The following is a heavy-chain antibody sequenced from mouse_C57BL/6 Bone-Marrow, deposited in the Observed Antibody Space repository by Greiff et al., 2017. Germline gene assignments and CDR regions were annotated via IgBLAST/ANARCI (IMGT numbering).Heavy chain of an antibody. V-gene: IGHV1-81*01. CDR2: IYPANGNT. D-gene: IGHD2-3*01. J-gene: IGHJ4*01. Sequence: VQVVESGAELARPGASVKLSCKASGYTFTSYGISWVKQRTGQGLEWIGEIYPANGNTKSAPKFQGKATITADTSSNTAYLQLSSLTSEDTAIYYGARSDGYLFYAMDYWGQGTSGTVSS. CDR1: GYTFTSYG. CDR3: ARSDGYLFYAMDY.